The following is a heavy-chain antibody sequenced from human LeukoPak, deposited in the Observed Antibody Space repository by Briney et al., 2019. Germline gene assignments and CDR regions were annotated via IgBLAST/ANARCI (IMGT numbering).Heavy chain of an antibody. CDR1: GGSISSYY. CDR3: ARHSYVRRFDH. Sequence: KPSETLSLTCTVSGGSISSYYWSWIRQPPGKGLEWIGYIYYSGSTNYNPSLKGRVTISVDTSKNQFSLKLGSVTAADTAVYYCARHSYVRRFDHWGQGTLVTVSS. J-gene: IGHJ4*02. CDR2: IYYSGST. D-gene: IGHD1-26*01. V-gene: IGHV4-59*01.